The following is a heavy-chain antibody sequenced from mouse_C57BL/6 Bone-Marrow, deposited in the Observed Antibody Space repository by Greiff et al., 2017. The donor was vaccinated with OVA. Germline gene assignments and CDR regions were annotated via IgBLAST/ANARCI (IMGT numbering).Heavy chain of an antibody. V-gene: IGHV1-82*01. CDR3: EKDGGGPVDY. Sequence: QVQLQQSGPELVKPGASVKISCTASGYAFTSSWMNWVKQRPGKGLEWIGRIYPGDGDTNYNGKFKGKATLTADTSSSTAYMQLSSLTSEDSAVYFCEKDGGGPVDYWGQGTSVTVSS. D-gene: IGHD3-1*01. CDR1: GYAFTSSW. J-gene: IGHJ4*01. CDR2: IYPGDGDT.